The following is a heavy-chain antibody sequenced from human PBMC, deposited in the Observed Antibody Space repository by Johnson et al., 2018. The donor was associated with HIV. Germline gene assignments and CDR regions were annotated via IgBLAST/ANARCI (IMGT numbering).Heavy chain of an antibody. J-gene: IGHJ3*01. CDR2: ISSSGSI. Sequence: QVQLVESGGGLVKPGGSLRFSCVASGFTFSDDYMSWIRQAPGKGLEWISYISSSGSIGYADSVKGRFTISRDNAKNSLYLQMNSLRAEDTALYYCARDKSGSYRGAFDVWGQGTMVTVSS. D-gene: IGHD1-26*01. CDR1: GFTFSDDY. V-gene: IGHV3-11*01. CDR3: ARDKSGSYRGAFDV.